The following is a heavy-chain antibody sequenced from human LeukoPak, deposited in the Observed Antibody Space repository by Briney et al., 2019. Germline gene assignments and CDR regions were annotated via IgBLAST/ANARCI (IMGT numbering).Heavy chain of an antibody. CDR3: ARDIGSGWYWIGGNY. Sequence: ASVKVSCKGSGYTFTDYYIHWVRQAPGQGVEGMGWIAPNSGDTNYAQRVEDRVTMTRDRSISTAYMELRRLKFDDTAVYYCARDIGSGWYWIGGNYWGQGTLVTVSS. V-gene: IGHV1-2*02. J-gene: IGHJ4*02. D-gene: IGHD6-19*01. CDR2: IAPNSGDT. CDR1: GYTFTDYY.